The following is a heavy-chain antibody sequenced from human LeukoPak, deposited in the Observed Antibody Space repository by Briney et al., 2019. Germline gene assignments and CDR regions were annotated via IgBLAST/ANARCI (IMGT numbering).Heavy chain of an antibody. Sequence: SETLSLTCTVSGGSISSTSYYWGWIRQPPGKGLEWIGSIYYSGSTYYNPSLKSRVTISVDTSKNQFSLKLSSVTAADTAVYYCARELNWSPLNWFDPWGQGTLVTVSS. CDR2: IYYSGST. J-gene: IGHJ5*02. D-gene: IGHD1-1*01. CDR3: ARELNWSPLNWFDP. CDR1: GGSISSTSYY. V-gene: IGHV4-39*07.